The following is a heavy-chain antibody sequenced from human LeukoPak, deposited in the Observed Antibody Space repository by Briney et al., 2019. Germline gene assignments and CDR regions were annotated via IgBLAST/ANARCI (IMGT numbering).Heavy chain of an antibody. CDR3: AKAEGYDILTGLDY. CDR2: IGASGGST. D-gene: IGHD3-9*01. Sequence: GSLRLSCATSGFTSSSYAMSWVRQAPGKGLEWVSGIGASGGSTYYADSVKGRFTISRDNSKNTLYLQMNSLRTEDTAVYYCAKAEGYDILTGLDYWGQGTLVTVSS. J-gene: IGHJ4*02. CDR1: GFTSSSYA. V-gene: IGHV3-23*01.